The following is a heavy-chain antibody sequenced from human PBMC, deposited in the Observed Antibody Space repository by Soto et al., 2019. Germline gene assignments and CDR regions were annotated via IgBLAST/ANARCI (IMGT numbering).Heavy chain of an antibody. CDR2: IYYSGST. D-gene: IGHD3-10*02. V-gene: IGHV4-39*01. CDR3: ARRRVCSWRAAYYYYYMDV. J-gene: IGHJ6*03. CDR1: GGSISSSSYY. Sequence: SETLSLTCTVSGGSISSSSYYWGWIRQPPGKGLEWIGSIYYSGSTYYNPSLKSRVTISVDTSKNQFSLKLSSVTAADTAVYYCARRRVCSWRAAYYYYYMDVWGKGTTVTVSS.